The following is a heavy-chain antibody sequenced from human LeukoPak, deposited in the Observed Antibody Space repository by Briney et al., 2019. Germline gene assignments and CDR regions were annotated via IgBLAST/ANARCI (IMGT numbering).Heavy chain of an antibody. J-gene: IGHJ3*02. Sequence: GGSLRLSCAASGFTFSSYEMNWVRQAPGKGLEWVSYISSSGSTIYYADSVKGRFTISRDNAKNSLYLQMNSLRAEDTALYYCARGVEVVAATDDAFDIWGQGTMVTVSS. V-gene: IGHV3-48*03. D-gene: IGHD2-15*01. CDR2: ISSSGSTI. CDR3: ARGVEVVAATDDAFDI. CDR1: GFTFSSYE.